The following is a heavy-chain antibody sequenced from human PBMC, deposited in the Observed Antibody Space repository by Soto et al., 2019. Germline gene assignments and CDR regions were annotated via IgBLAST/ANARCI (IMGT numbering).Heavy chain of an antibody. CDR3: AKDTFIAVAGYDAFDI. D-gene: IGHD6-19*01. V-gene: IGHV3-23*01. J-gene: IGHJ3*02. Sequence: GGSLRLSCAASGFTFSSYAMSWVRQSPGKGLEWVSAISGSGGSTYYADSVKGRFTISRDNSKNTLYLQMNSLRAEDTAVYYCAKDTFIAVAGYDAFDIWGQGTMVTVSS. CDR2: ISGSGGST. CDR1: GFTFSSYA.